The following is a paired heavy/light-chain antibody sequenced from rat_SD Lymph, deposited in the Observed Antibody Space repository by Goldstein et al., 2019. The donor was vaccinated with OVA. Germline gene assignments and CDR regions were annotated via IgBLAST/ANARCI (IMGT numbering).Light chain of an antibody. CDR3: QQTWNGPPT. CDR1: ESASTR. CDR2: KAS. V-gene: IGKV3S9*01. J-gene: IGKJ1*01. Sequence: DTVLTQSPPLAVSPGARITISCKASESASTRLHWYQQKPGQQPKLLIYKASILASGVPARFSGSGSGTDFTLTIDPVEADDTATYFCQQTWNGPPTFGGGTKLELK.
Heavy chain of an antibody. Sequence: EVQLVESGGGLVQPGASLKLSCVASGFTFSDFWMSWVRQTPGKTMEWIGEIKYDGSYTNYVPSLKNRLTISRDNAKSTLYLQMSNVRSEDTATYYCARRGNNYGDWFTYWGQGTLVTVSS. CDR1: GFTFSDFW. D-gene: IGHD1-10*01. J-gene: IGHJ3*01. CDR3: ARRGNNYGDWFTY. CDR2: IKYDGSYT. V-gene: IGHV11-4*01.